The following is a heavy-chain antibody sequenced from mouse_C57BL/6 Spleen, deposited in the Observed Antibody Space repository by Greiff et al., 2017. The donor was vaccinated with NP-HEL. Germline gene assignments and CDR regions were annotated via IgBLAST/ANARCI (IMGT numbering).Heavy chain of an antibody. CDR1: GYSFTGYY. V-gene: IGHV1-42*01. Sequence: EVQLQESGPELVKPGASVKISCKASGYSFTGYYMNWVKQSPEKSLEWIGEINPSTGGTTYNQKFKAKATLTVDKSSSTAYMQLKSLTSEDSAVYYCARRMNVWGTGTTVTVSS. J-gene: IGHJ1*03. CDR3: ARRMNV. CDR2: INPSTGGT.